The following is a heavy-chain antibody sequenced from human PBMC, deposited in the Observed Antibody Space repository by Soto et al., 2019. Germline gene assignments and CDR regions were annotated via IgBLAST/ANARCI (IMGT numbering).Heavy chain of an antibody. CDR2: ISGSGGST. CDR3: AKDNVFVWGSYRYSYFAY. J-gene: IGHJ4*02. D-gene: IGHD3-16*02. V-gene: IGHV3-23*01. Sequence: PGGSLRLSCAASGFTFSSYAMSWVRQAPGKGLEWVSAISGSGGSTYYADSVKGRFTISRDNSKNTLYLQMNSLRAEDTAVYYCAKDNVFVWGSYRYSYFAYWGQGSLVTVSS. CDR1: GFTFSSYA.